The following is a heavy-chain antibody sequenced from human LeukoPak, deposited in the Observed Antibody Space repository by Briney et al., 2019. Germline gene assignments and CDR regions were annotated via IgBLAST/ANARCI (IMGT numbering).Heavy chain of an antibody. CDR3: ARSNNDGDYLGVGFDY. Sequence: ASVKVSCTASGYTFSSYAMNWVRQAPGQGLEWMGWINTNTGNPTYAQGFTGRFVFSLDTSVSTAYLQISSLQAEDTAVYYCARSNNDGDYLGVGFDYWGQGTLVTVSS. V-gene: IGHV7-4-1*02. CDR2: INTNTGNP. CDR1: GYTFSSYA. J-gene: IGHJ4*02. D-gene: IGHD4-17*01.